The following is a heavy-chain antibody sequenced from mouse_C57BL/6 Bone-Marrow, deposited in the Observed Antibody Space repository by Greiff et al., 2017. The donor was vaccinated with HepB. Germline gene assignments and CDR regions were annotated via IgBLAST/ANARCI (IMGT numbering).Heavy chain of an antibody. Sequence: EVKLMESGGGLVKPGGSLKLSCAASGFTFSDYGMHWVRQAPEKGLEWVAYISSGSSTIYYADTVKGRFTISRDNAKNTLFLQMTSLRSEDTAMYYCARRKLGNARDYWGQGTSVTVSS. D-gene: IGHD4-1*01. CDR1: GFTFSDYG. J-gene: IGHJ4*01. CDR2: ISSGSSTI. CDR3: ARRKLGNARDY. V-gene: IGHV5-17*01.